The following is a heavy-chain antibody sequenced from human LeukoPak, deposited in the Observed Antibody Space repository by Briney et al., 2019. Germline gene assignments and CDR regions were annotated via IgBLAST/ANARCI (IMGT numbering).Heavy chain of an antibody. CDR3: AREIYSGNWFDP. J-gene: IGHJ5*02. D-gene: IGHD2-21*01. CDR1: GGSISSSSYY. Sequence: SETLSLTCTVSGGSISSSSYYWGWIRQPPGKGLEWIGSIYYSGSTYYNPSLKSRVTISVDTSKNQFSLKLSSVPAADTAVYYCAREIYSGNWFDPWGQGTLVTVSS. CDR2: IYYSGST. V-gene: IGHV4-39*07.